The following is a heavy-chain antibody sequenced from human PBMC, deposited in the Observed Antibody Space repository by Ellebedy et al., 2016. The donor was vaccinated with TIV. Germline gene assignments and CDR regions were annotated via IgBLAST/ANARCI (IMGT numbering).Heavy chain of an antibody. D-gene: IGHD1-26*01. CDR3: ARTYSGNYGLGYYGMDV. CDR1: GYTFTSYY. Sequence: AASVKVSCKASGYTFTSYYMHWVRQAPGQGLEWMGWINPNSSGTNYAKKFQGWVTMTRDTSISTAYMELSRLKSDDTAIYYCARTYSGNYGLGYYGMDVWGQGTTVTVSS. CDR2: INPNSSGT. V-gene: IGHV1-2*04. J-gene: IGHJ6*02.